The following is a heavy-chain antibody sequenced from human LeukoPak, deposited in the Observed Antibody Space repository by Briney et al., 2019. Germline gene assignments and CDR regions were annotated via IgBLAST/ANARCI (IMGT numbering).Heavy chain of an antibody. Sequence: ASVTVSCKASGGTFSSYAISWVRQAPGQGLEWMGGIIPIFGTANYAQKFQGRVTITADESTSTAYMELRSLRSDDTAVYYCASTANGSGSYYNVHAFDIWGQGTMVTVSS. V-gene: IGHV1-69*13. CDR2: IIPIFGTA. CDR3: ASTANGSGSYYNVHAFDI. CDR1: GGTFSSYA. J-gene: IGHJ3*02. D-gene: IGHD3-10*01.